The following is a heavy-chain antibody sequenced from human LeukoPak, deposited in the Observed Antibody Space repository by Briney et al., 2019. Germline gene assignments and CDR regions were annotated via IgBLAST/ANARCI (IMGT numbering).Heavy chain of an antibody. J-gene: IGHJ3*02. Sequence: GGSLRLSCAASGFTFSSYSMNWVRQAPGKGLEWVSSISSSSSYIYYADSVKGRFTISRDNAKNSLYLQMNSPRAEDTAVYYCAKGYYSNYVRWGNDAFDIWGQGTMVTVSS. CDR3: AKGYYSNYVRWGNDAFDI. CDR1: GFTFSSYS. CDR2: ISSSSSYI. D-gene: IGHD4-11*01. V-gene: IGHV3-21*01.